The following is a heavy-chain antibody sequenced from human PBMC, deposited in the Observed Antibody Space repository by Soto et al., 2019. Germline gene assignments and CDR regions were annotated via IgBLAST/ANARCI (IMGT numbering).Heavy chain of an antibody. D-gene: IGHD3-22*01. V-gene: IGHV3-48*02. CDR2: ISSSSSTI. CDR3: ARDGRGSHYYDSNRSVSAFDI. J-gene: IGHJ3*02. CDR1: GFTFSSYS. Sequence: GGSLRLSCAASGFTFSSYSMNWVRQAPGKGLEWVSYISSSSSTIYYADSVKGRFTISRDNAKNSLYLQMNSLRDEDTAVYYCARDGRGSHYYDSNRSVSAFDIWGQGTMVTVSS.